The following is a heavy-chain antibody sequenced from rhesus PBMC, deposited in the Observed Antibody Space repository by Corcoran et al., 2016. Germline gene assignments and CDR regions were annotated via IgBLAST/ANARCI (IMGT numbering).Heavy chain of an antibody. CDR3: AKMVSSWNNPAFDF. D-gene: IGHD1-20*01. CDR2: LHGRCGDT. V-gene: IGHV4-147*01. CDR1: GGSISDYY. Sequence: QVQLQESGPGLVKPSETLSLTCVVSGGSISDYYWSRSRQSPGKGLAWSGRLHGRCGDTDYSPSLTSRVTISLDTSKNLLSLKLTSVTAADTAVYFCAKMVSSWNNPAFDFWGQGLRVTVSS. J-gene: IGHJ3*01.